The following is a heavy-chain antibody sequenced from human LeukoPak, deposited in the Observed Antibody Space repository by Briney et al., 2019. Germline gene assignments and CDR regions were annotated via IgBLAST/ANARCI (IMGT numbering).Heavy chain of an antibody. V-gene: IGHV1-69*04. D-gene: IGHD2-15*01. J-gene: IGHJ3*01. CDR3: ARFCDGTCYDAFDL. CDR2: IIPIPSIA. CDR1: GVTFKTFA. Sequence: GASVKVSCKASGVTFKTFAFNWVRQAPGQGLEWMGRIIPIPSIADYAQKFQGRLAITADTSTTTVYMELSSLRSEDTAMYFCARFCDGTCYDAFDLWGQGTMVTVSS.